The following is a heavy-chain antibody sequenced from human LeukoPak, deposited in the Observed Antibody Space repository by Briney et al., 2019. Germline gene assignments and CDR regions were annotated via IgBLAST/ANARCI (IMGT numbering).Heavy chain of an antibody. V-gene: IGHV3-33*01. CDR2: IWYDGSNK. CDR1: GFTFSSYG. Sequence: GGSLRLSCAASGFTFSSYGMHWVRQAPGKGLEWVAVIWYDGSNKHYADSVKGRFTISRDNSKNTLYLQMNSLRAEDTAVYYCARGLNSLGGMDVWGQGTTVTVSS. D-gene: IGHD5-18*01. J-gene: IGHJ6*02. CDR3: ARGLNSLGGMDV.